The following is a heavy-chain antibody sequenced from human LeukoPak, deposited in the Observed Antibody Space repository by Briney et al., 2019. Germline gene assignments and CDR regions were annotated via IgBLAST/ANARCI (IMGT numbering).Heavy chain of an antibody. D-gene: IGHD6-13*01. CDR3: ASCIAAAGTRAFDI. Sequence: GESLKISCKGSGYSFTSYWIGWVLQLPGKGLEWMVIIYPGDSDTRYSPSFQGQVTISADKSIRTAYLQWSSLKASDTAMYYCASCIAAAGTRAFDIWGQGTMVTVSS. J-gene: IGHJ3*02. V-gene: IGHV5-51*01. CDR1: GYSFTSYW. CDR2: IYPGDSDT.